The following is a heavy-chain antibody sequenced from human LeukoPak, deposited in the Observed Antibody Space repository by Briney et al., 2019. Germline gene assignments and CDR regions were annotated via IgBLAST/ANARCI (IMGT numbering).Heavy chain of an antibody. CDR3: ARTRGANWFDP. CDR2: INPSGGST. CDR1: GYTFSSYY. Sequence: ASVKVSCKASGYTFSSYYMHWVRQAPGQGLEWMGIINPSGGSTNYAQKFQGRVTMTRDMSTSTVYMELSSLRSEDTAVYYCARTRGANWFDPWGQGTLVTVSS. J-gene: IGHJ5*02. V-gene: IGHV1-46*01.